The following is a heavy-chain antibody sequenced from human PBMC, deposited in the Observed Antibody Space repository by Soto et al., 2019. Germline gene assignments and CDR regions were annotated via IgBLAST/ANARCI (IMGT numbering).Heavy chain of an antibody. CDR3: ARLRVAGTGYYYGMVV. V-gene: IGHV5-10-1*01. Sequence: PGESLKISCKGSGYNFTSYWISWVRQMPGKGLEWMGRIDPSDSYTNYSPSFQGHVTISADKSISTAYLQWSSLKASDTAMYYCARLRVAGTGYYYGMVVWGQGTTVTVSS. CDR2: IDPSDSYT. CDR1: GYNFTSYW. D-gene: IGHD6-19*01. J-gene: IGHJ6*02.